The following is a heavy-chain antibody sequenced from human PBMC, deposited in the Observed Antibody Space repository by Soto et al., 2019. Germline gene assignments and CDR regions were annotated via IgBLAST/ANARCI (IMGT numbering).Heavy chain of an antibody. CDR3: ASSPGITGTTAYYYYGMDV. CDR1: GFTFSSYW. J-gene: IGHJ6*02. D-gene: IGHD1-7*01. Sequence: EVQLVESGGGLVQPGGSLRLSCAASGFTFSSYWMHWVRQAPGKGLVWVSRINSDGSSTSYADSVKGRFTISRDNAKNTLYLQMNRLRAEDTAVYYCASSPGITGTTAYYYYGMDVWGQGTTVTVSS. CDR2: INSDGSST. V-gene: IGHV3-74*01.